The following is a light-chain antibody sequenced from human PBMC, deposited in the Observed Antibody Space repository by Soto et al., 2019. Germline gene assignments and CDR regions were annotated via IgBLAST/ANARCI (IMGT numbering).Light chain of an antibody. CDR3: QKYKSALSIT. CDR2: AAS. J-gene: IGKJ5*01. CDR1: QVISNY. V-gene: IGKV1-27*01. Sequence: DIQMTKSPSSLSASVGDRVTITCRARQVISNYLAWYQQKPGKVPKLLIYAASTLPSGVPSRFSGSGSGTDFTLTISSLQPEDVATYYCQKYKSALSITFGQGTRLEIK.